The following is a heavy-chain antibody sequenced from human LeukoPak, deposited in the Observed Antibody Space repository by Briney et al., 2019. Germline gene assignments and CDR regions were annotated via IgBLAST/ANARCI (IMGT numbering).Heavy chain of an antibody. V-gene: IGHV5-51*01. CDR2: IYPGDSDT. J-gene: IGHJ3*02. CDR1: GYSFNTYW. CDR3: ARPGYCSSTSCYADAFDI. D-gene: IGHD2-2*01. Sequence: GESLKISCKGSGYSFNTYWIGWVRQMPGKGLEWMGIIYPGDSDTKYSPSFQGQVTISADKSISTAYLQWSSLKASDTAMYYCARPGYCSSTSCYADAFDIWGQGTMVTVSS.